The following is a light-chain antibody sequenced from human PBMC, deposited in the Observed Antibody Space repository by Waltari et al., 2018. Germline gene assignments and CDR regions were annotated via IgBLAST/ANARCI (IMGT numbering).Light chain of an antibody. Sequence: EIVLTQSPATLALSPGESASLSCRASQSVSSYLAWYQQRPGQAPRLLIYDTSNRATGIPARFSGSVSGTVFTLTIYSLEPEDFAVYYCQHRGNWPPITFGQGTRLEI. J-gene: IGKJ5*01. CDR3: QHRGNWPPIT. CDR1: QSVSSY. V-gene: IGKV3-11*01. CDR2: DTS.